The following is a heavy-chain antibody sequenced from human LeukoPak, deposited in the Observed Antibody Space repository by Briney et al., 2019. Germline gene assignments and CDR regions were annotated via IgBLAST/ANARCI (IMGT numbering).Heavy chain of an antibody. D-gene: IGHD3-22*01. Sequence: SETLSLTCTVSGGYISSYYWSWIRQPPGKGLEWFGYIYYSGSTHYTPSLKSRDTISVDTPKTHFSQTLRSVPPAHTRVFHCARDRDYYDSTGYYSYRAFEIWGQGTMVTVSS. CDR3: ARDRDYYDSTGYYSYRAFEI. J-gene: IGHJ3*02. CDR1: GGYISSYY. V-gene: IGHV4-59*12. CDR2: IYYSGST.